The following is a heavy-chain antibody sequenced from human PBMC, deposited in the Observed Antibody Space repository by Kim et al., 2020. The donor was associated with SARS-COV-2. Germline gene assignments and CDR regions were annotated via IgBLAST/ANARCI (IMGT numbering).Heavy chain of an antibody. J-gene: IGHJ4*02. Sequence: GGSLRLSCAAAGFTFGNYWMNWVRQAPGKGLQWVGNINQDGSVKHYVDSLEGRFTISRDNAKSSFFLQMTSLRADDTAIYYCARDFSASGSLDYWGRGTL. D-gene: IGHD3-10*01. CDR1: GFTFGNYW. V-gene: IGHV3-7*01. CDR2: INQDGSVK. CDR3: ARDFSASGSLDY.